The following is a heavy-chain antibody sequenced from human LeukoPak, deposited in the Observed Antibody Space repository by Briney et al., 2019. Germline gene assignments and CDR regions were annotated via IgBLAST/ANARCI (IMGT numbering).Heavy chain of an antibody. J-gene: IGHJ4*02. CDR2: INPNSGGT. CDR3: ARGGYDFLSGYYPFDY. Sequence: GASVKVSCKASGYTFTGYYMHWVRQAPGQGLEWMGWINPNSGGTNYAQKFQGRVTMTRDTSISTAYMELSRLRSDDTAVYYCARGGYDFLSGYYPFDYWGQGTLVTVSS. CDR1: GYTFTGYY. D-gene: IGHD3-3*01. V-gene: IGHV1-2*02.